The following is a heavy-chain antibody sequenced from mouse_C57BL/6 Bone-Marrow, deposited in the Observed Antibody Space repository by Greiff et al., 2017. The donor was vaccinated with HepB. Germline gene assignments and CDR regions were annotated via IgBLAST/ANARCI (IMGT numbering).Heavy chain of an antibody. CDR1: GYTFTSYW. D-gene: IGHD2-3*01. CDR3: ARWDGYYGAY. Sequence: QVQLQQPGAELVMPGASVKLSCKASGYTFTSYWMHWVKQRPGQGLEWIGELDPSDSYTNYNQKFKGKSTLTVDKSSSTAYMQLSSLTSEDSAVYYCARWDGYYGAYWGQGTLVTVSA. CDR2: LDPSDSYT. V-gene: IGHV1-69*01. J-gene: IGHJ3*01.